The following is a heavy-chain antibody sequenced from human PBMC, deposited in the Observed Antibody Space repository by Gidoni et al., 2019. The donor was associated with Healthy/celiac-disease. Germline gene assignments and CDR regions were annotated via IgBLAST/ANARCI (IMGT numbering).Heavy chain of an antibody. CDR1: GYSFTSYW. CDR3: ASPEIAAAGDYYYGMDV. J-gene: IGHJ6*02. V-gene: IGHV5-10-1*03. CDR2: IGPSDSYT. Sequence: EVQLVQSGAEGKKPGESLRISCKGSGYSFTSYWISWVRQMPGKGLEWMGRIGPSDSYTNYSPSFQGHVTISADKSISTAYLQWSSLKASDTAMYYCASPEIAAAGDYYYGMDVWGQGTTVTVSS. D-gene: IGHD6-13*01.